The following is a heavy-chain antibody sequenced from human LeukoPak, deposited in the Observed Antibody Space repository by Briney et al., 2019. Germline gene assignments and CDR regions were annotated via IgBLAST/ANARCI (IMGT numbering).Heavy chain of an antibody. J-gene: IGHJ4*02. CDR3: ARGRSGGSCYRY. CDR1: GGSFSGYY. V-gene: IGHV4-34*01. D-gene: IGHD2-15*01. CDR2: INHSGST. Sequence: SETLSLTCAVYGGSFSGYYWSWIRQPPGKGLEWIGEINHSGSTNYNPSLKSRVTISVDTSKNQFSLKLSSVTAADTAVYYCARGRSGGSCYRYWGQGTLVTVSS.